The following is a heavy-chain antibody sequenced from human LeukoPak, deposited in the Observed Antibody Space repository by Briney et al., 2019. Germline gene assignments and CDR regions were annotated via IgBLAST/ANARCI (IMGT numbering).Heavy chain of an antibody. CDR3: ARLGGGYHTDRCFDY. J-gene: IGHJ4*02. Sequence: GESLKISCKGSGYSFTNYWIGWVRQMPGKGLEWMGIIYPGDSDTRYSPSFQGQVTISADKSISTAYLQWSSLKASDTAMFYCARLGGGYHTDRCFDYWGQGALVTVSS. CDR2: IYPGDSDT. D-gene: IGHD3-3*01. CDR1: GYSFTNYW. V-gene: IGHV5-51*01.